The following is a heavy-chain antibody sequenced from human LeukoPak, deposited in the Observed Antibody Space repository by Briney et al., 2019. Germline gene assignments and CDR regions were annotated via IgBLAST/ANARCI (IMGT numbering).Heavy chain of an antibody. CDR1: GYAFTSYA. V-gene: IGHV1-3*01. CDR2: INAGNGNT. CDR3: AADGVQLGSCDY. Sequence: GASVKVSCKASGYAFTSYAMHWVRQAPGQRLEWMGWINAGNGNTKYSRKFQGRVTITRDTSASTAYMELSSLRSEDTAVYYCAADGVQLGSCDYWGQGTLVTVSS. J-gene: IGHJ4*02. D-gene: IGHD2-15*01.